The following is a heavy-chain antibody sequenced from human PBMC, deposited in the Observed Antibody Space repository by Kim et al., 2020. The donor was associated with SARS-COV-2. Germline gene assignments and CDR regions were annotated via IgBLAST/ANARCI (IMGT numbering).Heavy chain of an antibody. J-gene: IGHJ6*02. CDR3: ARVDLWGAGKFYYAMDA. D-gene: IGHD3-16*01. Sequence: GGSLRLSCAASGFTFNNYWMSWVRQAPGKGLECVAIIKENGKEIQYLESVRGRFTVSRDDAHFLQMNNLRVEDTAVYYCARVDLWGAGKFYYAMDAWGQGTTVTVS. CDR2: IKENGKEI. CDR1: GFTFNNYW. V-gene: IGHV3-7*03.